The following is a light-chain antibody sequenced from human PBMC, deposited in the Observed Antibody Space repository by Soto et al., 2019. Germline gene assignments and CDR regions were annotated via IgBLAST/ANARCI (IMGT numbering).Light chain of an antibody. CDR1: SGEVGGYDY. V-gene: IGLV2-14*01. Sequence: QSVLTQPASVSGSPGQSITISCTGTSGEVGGYDYVSWYQQHPGKAPKLMIYDVTNRPSGVSNRFSGSKSGNTASLTISGLQAEVEADYYCISYASINTYVFGTGTKVTVL. J-gene: IGLJ1*01. CDR2: DVT. CDR3: ISYASINTYV.